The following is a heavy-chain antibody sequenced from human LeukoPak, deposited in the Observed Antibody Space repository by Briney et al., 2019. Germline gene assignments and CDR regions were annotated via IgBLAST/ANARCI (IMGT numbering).Heavy chain of an antibody. V-gene: IGHV3-30*04. CDR3: ARRNHAEFRESDY. D-gene: IGHD3-10*01. CDR2: ISYDGSNK. Sequence: GGSLRLSCVASGFTFSSYAMHWVRQTPGKGLEWVALISYDGSNKYYAESVKGRFTISRDNSKNTLYLQMNSLRAEDTAVYYCARRNHAEFRESDYWGQGTLLFVSS. J-gene: IGHJ4*02. CDR1: GFTFSSYA.